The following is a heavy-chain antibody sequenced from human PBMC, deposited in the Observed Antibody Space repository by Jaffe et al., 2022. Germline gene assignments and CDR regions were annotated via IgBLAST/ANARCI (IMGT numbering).Heavy chain of an antibody. J-gene: IGHJ3*02. CDR2: ISGSGGST. V-gene: IGHV3-23*01. D-gene: IGHD4-17*01. CDR1: GFTFSSYA. Sequence: EVQLLESGGGLVQPGGSLRLSCAASGFTFSSYAMSWVRQAPGKGLEWVSAISGSGGSTYYADSVKGRFTISRDNSKNTLYLQMNSLRAEDTAVYYCAKALSSYVGTTSYHAFDIWGQGTMVTVSS. CDR3: AKALSSYVGTTSYHAFDI.